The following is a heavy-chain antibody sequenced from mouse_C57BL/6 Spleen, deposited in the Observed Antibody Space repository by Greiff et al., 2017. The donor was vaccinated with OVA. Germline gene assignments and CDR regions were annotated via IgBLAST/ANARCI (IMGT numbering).Heavy chain of an antibody. D-gene: IGHD2-4*01. CDR2: IDPEDGET. V-gene: IGHV14-2*01. CDR3: ARIYDYDRY. J-gene: IGHJ2*01. CDR1: GFNIKDYY. Sequence: EVKLQESGAELVKPGASVKLSCTASGFNIKDYYMHWVKQRTEQGLEWIGRIDPEDGETKYAPKFPGNATITADTSSNTAYLQLSSLTSEDTAVYYCARIYDYDRYWGQGTTLTVSS.